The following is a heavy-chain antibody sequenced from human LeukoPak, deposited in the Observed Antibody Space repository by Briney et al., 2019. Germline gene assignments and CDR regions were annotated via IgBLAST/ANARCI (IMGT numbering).Heavy chain of an antibody. CDR1: GFAFSGFG. V-gene: IGHV3-30*02. D-gene: IGHD2-15*01. CDR2: IRNDGSHK. J-gene: IGHJ4*02. CDR3: AKDPGYCSGGSCSPWNFFDY. Sequence: GGSLKLSCAASGFAFSGFGIRWVRHAPGKGLEWVACIRNDGSHKSYVDSVKGRVTISRDKSKNTLYLQMNSLRAEDTAVYYCAKDPGYCSGGSCSPWNFFDYWGQGTLVTVSS.